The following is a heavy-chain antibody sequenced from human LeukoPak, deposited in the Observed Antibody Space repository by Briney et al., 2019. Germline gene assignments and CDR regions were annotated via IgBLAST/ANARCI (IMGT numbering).Heavy chain of an antibody. V-gene: IGHV3-21*01. D-gene: IGHD5-12*01. Sequence: GGSLRLSCAASGFTFRTSGMNWVRQAPGKGLEWVSSISSSSSYIYYADSLKGRFTISRDNAKNSLYLQMNSLRAEDTAVYYCASIVYSGYDSNDFWGQGTLVTVSS. CDR2: ISSSSSYI. CDR1: GFTFRTSG. J-gene: IGHJ4*02. CDR3: ASIVYSGYDSNDF.